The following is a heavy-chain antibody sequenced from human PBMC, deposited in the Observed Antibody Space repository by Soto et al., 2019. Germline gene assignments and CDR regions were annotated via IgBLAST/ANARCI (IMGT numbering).Heavy chain of an antibody. CDR2: IIPIFGRG. CDR1: GDSFISYA. D-gene: IGHD5-18*01. V-gene: IGHV1-69*12. CDR3: ARDGSTVETAMVSQYYYGMDV. J-gene: IGHJ6*02. Sequence: QVQLVQSGAEVRKPGSSVKVSCKVSGDSFISYAISWVRQAPGQGLEWMGGIIPIFGRGNYAQRFQGRVAITAGESXGXVXVXXGGLRSEDTAVYYCARDGSTVETAMVSQYYYGMDVWGQGTTVTVSS.